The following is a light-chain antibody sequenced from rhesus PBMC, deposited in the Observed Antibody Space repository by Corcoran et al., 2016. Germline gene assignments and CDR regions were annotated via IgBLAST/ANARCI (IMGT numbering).Light chain of an antibody. V-gene: IGKV1-33*02. J-gene: IGKJ1*01. CDR3: HQQNIYPWT. Sequence: DIQMTQSPSSLSASVGDTLTITCQASQDISKFLAWYQQKPGKVPKLLIYDASTLQSGVPSRFSGSGSGTEFTLTISSLQPEDFATYYCHQQNIYPWTFGQGTKVEIK. CDR2: DAS. CDR1: QDISKF.